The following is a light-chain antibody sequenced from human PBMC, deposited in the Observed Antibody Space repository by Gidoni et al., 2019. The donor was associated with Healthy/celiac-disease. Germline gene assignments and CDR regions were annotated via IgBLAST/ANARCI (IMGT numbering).Light chain of an antibody. CDR2: DAS. CDR3: QQYNSYPYT. J-gene: IGKJ2*01. Sequence: DIQMTQSPSTLSASVGDRVTITFRASQSISSWLAWYQQKPGTAPKLLIDDASSLESVVPSRFSGSGSGTEFTLTISSLQPDDFATYYCQQYNSYPYTFGQGTKLEIK. V-gene: IGKV1-5*01. CDR1: QSISSW.